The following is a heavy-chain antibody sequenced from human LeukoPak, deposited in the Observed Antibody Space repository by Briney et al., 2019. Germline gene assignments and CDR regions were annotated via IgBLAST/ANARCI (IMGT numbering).Heavy chain of an antibody. Sequence: ASVKLSCKASGYTFTGYYMHWLRQAPGHGLEWIEWIYDISSRMNAAQKFQGRVIMTRYTYISTAYVELSRLRSDETAVYYCAREGTDIVVVVRWFDPWGQGTLVTVSS. V-gene: IGHV1-2*02. D-gene: IGHD2-2*01. CDR3: AREGTDIVVVVRWFDP. CDR1: GYTFTGYY. J-gene: IGHJ5*02. CDR2: IYDISSRM.